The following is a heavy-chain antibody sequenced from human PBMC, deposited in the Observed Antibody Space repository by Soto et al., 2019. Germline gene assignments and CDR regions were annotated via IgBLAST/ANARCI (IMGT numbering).Heavy chain of an antibody. J-gene: IGHJ4*02. Sequence: PSETLSLTCTVSGGSISSGGYYWSWIRQHPGKGLEWIGYIYYSGSTYYNPSLKSRVTISVDTSKNQFSLKLSSVTAADTAVYYFAIADRVAVNFVYWCQRTLVTVFS. V-gene: IGHV4-31*03. CDR3: AIADRVAVNFVY. D-gene: IGHD3-22*01. CDR2: IYYSGST. CDR1: GGSISSGGYY.